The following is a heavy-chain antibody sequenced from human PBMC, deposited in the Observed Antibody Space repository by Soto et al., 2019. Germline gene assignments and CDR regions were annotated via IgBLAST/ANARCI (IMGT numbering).Heavy chain of an antibody. CDR1: GASFETYY. Sequence: QVQLQESGPGLVKPSETLSLTCAVSGASFETYYWSWIRQPPGKGLEWIGYIFYSGHLKYNPSLKSPPTLSVDPSKNQNSLSLTSATAAGTAVYYCARAGGGYRFDYWGQGTLVTVSS. D-gene: IGHD1-26*01. CDR3: ARAGGGYRFDY. J-gene: IGHJ4*02. V-gene: IGHV4-59*01. CDR2: IFYSGHL.